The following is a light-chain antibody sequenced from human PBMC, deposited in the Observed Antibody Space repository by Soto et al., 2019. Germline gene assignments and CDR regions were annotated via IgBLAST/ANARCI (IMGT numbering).Light chain of an antibody. CDR1: QSVRSN. CDR2: DAS. CDR3: QQRRSWPPTIT. V-gene: IGKV3-11*01. J-gene: IGKJ5*01. Sequence: IIVTQSPCTLSFSPGERVTLSCRASQSVRSNLAWYQQRPGQAPRLLIYDASYRATDIPPRFSGSGSGTDFTLTISSLEPEDFAVYYCQQRRSWPPTITFGQGTRLEIK.